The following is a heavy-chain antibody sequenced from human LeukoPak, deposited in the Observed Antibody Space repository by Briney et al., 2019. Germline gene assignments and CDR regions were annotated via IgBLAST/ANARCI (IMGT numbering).Heavy chain of an antibody. Sequence: GGSLRLSCSASGFTFASYAMSRVRQAPGKGLEWVSGISGGGGGTYYAASVKGRFTISRDNSKNTLYLQMNSLRAEDTAVYYCAKVGGYYYYYGMDVWGQGTTVTVSS. V-gene: IGHV3-23*01. CDR2: ISGGGGGT. CDR3: AKVGGYYYYYGMDV. CDR1: GFTFASYA. J-gene: IGHJ6*02. D-gene: IGHD2-15*01.